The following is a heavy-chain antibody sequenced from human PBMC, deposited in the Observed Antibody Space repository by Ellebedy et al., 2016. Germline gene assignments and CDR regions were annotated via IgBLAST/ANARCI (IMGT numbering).Heavy chain of an antibody. CDR3: ATDLSSGSRAPAFDH. CDR1: GYSLSELS. J-gene: IGHJ4*02. D-gene: IGHD6-13*01. V-gene: IGHV1-24*01. Sequence: ASVKVSCKVSGYSLSELSMHWVRQAPGKGLEWMGSFDTEDGETIYAQKFQGRVTMTGDTSTDTAYMELSSLKSEDTAVYYCATDLSSGSRAPAFDHWGPGTLVTVSS. CDR2: FDTEDGET.